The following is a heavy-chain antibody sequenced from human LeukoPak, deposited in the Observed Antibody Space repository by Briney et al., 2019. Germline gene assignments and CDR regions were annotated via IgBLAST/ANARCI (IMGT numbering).Heavy chain of an antibody. J-gene: IGHJ4*02. CDR3: ARHWGRSGSRTDRKNPLDY. D-gene: IGHD1-26*01. Sequence: GASVKVSCKASGYTFTSYGISWVRQAPGQGLEWMGWISAYNGNTNYAQKLQGRVTMTTDTSTSTAYMELRSLRSDDTAVYYCARHWGRSGSRTDRKNPLDYWGQGTLVTVSS. CDR2: ISAYNGNT. V-gene: IGHV1-18*01. CDR1: GYTFTSYG.